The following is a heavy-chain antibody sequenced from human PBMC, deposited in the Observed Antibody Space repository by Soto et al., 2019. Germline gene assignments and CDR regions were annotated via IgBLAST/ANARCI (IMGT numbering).Heavy chain of an antibody. D-gene: IGHD2-15*01. J-gene: IGHJ4*02. CDR3: ARETGGYCSGGSCYSDFY. Sequence: EVQLVESGGGLVKPGGSLRLSCAASGFTFSSYSMNWVRQAPGKGLEWVSSISSSSSYIYYADSVKGRFTISRDNAKNSLYRQMNSLRAEDTAVYYCARETGGYCSGGSCYSDFYWGQGTLVTVSS. V-gene: IGHV3-21*01. CDR2: ISSSSSYI. CDR1: GFTFSSYS.